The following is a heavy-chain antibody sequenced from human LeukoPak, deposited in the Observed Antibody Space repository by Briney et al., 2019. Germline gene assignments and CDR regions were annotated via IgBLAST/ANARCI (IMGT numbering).Heavy chain of an antibody. J-gene: IGHJ4*02. CDR3: ARDLSAAFDF. V-gene: IGHV3-33*01. CDR2: LVYDVRS. Sequence: GTSLRLSCAASGFPFSSYGMHWVRQAPGKGLEWVARLVYDVRSDYANSVKGRFSISRDDSKNTLFLDMSNLRVEDTALYYCARDLSAAFDFWGQGVLVTVSS. D-gene: IGHD6-19*01. CDR1: GFPFSSYG.